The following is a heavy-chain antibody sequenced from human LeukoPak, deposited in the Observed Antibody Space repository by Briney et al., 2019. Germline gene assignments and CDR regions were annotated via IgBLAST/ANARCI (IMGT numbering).Heavy chain of an antibody. CDR3: ARDEDPKLGGCSYGNFH. CDR1: GFTFSSYW. J-gene: IGHJ4*02. D-gene: IGHD5-18*01. CDR2: IKEDGSEK. V-gene: IGHV3-7*01. Sequence: GGSLRLSCAASGFTFSSYWLSWVRQAPGKGLEWVANIKEDGSEKHYVDSVKGRFTISRDNAKKSLYLQMNSLRAEDTAVYYCARDEDPKLGGCSYGNFHWGQGTLVTVSS.